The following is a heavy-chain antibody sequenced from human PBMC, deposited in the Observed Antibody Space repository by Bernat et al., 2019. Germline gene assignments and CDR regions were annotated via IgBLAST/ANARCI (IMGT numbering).Heavy chain of an antibody. D-gene: IGHD6-13*01. Sequence: QVQLVESGGGVVQPGGSLRLSCAASGFTFSSYGMHWVRQAPGKGLEWVAFIRYDGSNKYYADSVKGRFTISRDNSKNTLYLQMNSLRAEDTAVYYCAKTGYSSNSDAFDIWGQGTMVTVSS. CDR1: GFTFSSYG. CDR2: IRYDGSNK. V-gene: IGHV3-30*02. J-gene: IGHJ3*02. CDR3: AKTGYSSNSDAFDI.